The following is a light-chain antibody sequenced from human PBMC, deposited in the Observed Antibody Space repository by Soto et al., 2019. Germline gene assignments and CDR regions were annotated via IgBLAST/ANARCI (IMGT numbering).Light chain of an antibody. CDR2: DAS. Sequence: EIVLTQSPATLSLSPGERATLSCRASQSVSRYFAWYQQKPGQAPRLLIYDASNRATGIPARFSGSGSGTDFTLSISSLEPEDFAVYYCQQRTNWPLTFGALTQVEI. CDR3: QQRTNWPLT. CDR1: QSVSRY. J-gene: IGKJ4*01. V-gene: IGKV3-11*01.